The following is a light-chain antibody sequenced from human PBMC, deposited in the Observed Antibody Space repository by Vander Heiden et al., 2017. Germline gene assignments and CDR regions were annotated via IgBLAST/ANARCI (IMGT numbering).Light chain of an antibody. V-gene: IGKV3-11*01. Sequence: EIVLTQSPATLSLSPGERATLSCRASQSVSSYLAWYQQKPGQAPRLHIYDASNRATVIPARFSGSGSGTDFTLTISSLEPEDFAVYYCQQRSNWYTFGQGTKLXIK. CDR1: QSVSSY. J-gene: IGKJ2*01. CDR2: DAS. CDR3: QQRSNWYT.